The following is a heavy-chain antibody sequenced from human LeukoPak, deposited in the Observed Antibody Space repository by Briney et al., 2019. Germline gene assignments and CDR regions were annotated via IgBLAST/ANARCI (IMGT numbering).Heavy chain of an antibody. J-gene: IGHJ4*02. D-gene: IGHD3-10*01. Sequence: SETLSLTCAVSGYSISSGYYWGWIRQPPGKGLEWIGSIYHSGSTYYDPSLKSRVTISVDTSKNQFSLKLSSVTAADTAVYYCARVGDYYGSDYWGQGTLVTVSS. V-gene: IGHV4-38-2*01. CDR2: IYHSGST. CDR3: ARVGDYYGSDY. CDR1: GYSISSGYY.